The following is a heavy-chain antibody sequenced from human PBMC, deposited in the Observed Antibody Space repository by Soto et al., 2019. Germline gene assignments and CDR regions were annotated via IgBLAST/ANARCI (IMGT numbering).Heavy chain of an antibody. D-gene: IGHD3-22*01. J-gene: IGHJ4*02. Sequence: GGSLRLSCAASGFTFSSYAMHWVRQAPGKGLEWVAVISYDGSNKYYADSVKGRFTISRDNSKNTLYLQMNSLRAEDTAVYYCARERVYYDSSGFPGDFDYWGQGTLVTVSS. CDR1: GFTFSSYA. V-gene: IGHV3-30-3*01. CDR3: ARERVYYDSSGFPGDFDY. CDR2: ISYDGSNK.